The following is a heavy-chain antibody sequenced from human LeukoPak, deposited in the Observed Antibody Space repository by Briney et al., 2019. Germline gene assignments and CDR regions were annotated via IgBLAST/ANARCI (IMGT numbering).Heavy chain of an antibody. D-gene: IGHD3-22*01. CDR1: GGSISSSNW. CDR3: ARVGRRVVDFDY. Sequence: PSETLSLTCAVSGGSISSSNWWSWVRPPPGKGLEWIGEIYHSGSTNYNPSLKSRVTISVDKSKNQFSLKLSSVTAADTAVYYCARVGRRVVDFDYWGQGTLVTVSS. J-gene: IGHJ4*02. CDR2: IYHSGST. V-gene: IGHV4-4*02.